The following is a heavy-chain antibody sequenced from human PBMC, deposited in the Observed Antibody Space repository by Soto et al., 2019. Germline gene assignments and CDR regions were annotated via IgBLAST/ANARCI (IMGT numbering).Heavy chain of an antibody. D-gene: IGHD2-2*01. CDR3: TTLSYLYYDGMDV. CDR2: IKSKVDGGTA. Sequence: PGGSLRLSCEASGFTFSNAWMNWVRQGPGKGLEWLGRIKSKVDGGTADYGAATKGRFSISRDDLKNMLYLQMNSLKPDDTAVYYCTTLSYLYYDGMDVWGQGTTVTV. J-gene: IGHJ6*02. CDR1: GFTFSNAW. V-gene: IGHV3-15*01.